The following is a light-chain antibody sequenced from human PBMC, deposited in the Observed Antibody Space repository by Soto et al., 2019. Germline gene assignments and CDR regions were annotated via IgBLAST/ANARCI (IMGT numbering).Light chain of an antibody. CDR2: KAS. CDR1: QSISYW. Sequence: DIQMTQSPSTLSASVGDRVTITCRASQSISYWLARYQQKPGKAPKLLIYKASSLESGVPSRFSGSGSGTEFTLTISSLQPDDFATYYCQQYNSYSPLTFGGGTKVEIK. CDR3: QQYNSYSPLT. V-gene: IGKV1-5*03. J-gene: IGKJ4*01.